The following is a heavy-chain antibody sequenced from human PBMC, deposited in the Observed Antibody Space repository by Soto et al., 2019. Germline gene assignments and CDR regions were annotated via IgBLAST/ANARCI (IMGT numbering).Heavy chain of an antibody. CDR3: ARDSDSGYDL. J-gene: IGHJ1*01. D-gene: IGHD5-12*01. Sequence: PGGSLRLSCAASGFTVSSNYMSWVRQAPGKGLEWVSVIYSGGSTYYADSVKGRFTISRHNAKNTLYLQMNSLRAEDTAVYYCARDSDSGYDLWGQGTLVTVSS. CDR1: GFTVSSNY. V-gene: IGHV3-53*01. CDR2: IYSGGST.